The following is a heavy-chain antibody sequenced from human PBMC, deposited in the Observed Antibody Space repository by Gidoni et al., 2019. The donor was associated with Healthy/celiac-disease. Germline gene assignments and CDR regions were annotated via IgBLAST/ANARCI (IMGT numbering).Heavy chain of an antibody. CDR2: IYYSGST. J-gene: IGHJ4*02. CDR3: ARRLEGYSSGWYDY. CDR1: GGSIRSSSYY. D-gene: IGHD6-19*01. V-gene: IGHV4-39*01. Sequence: QLQLQESGPGLVKPSETLSLTCTVSGGSIRSSSYYWGWIRQPPGKGLEWIGSIYYSGSTYYNPSLKSRVTISVDTSKNQFSLKLSSVTAADTAVYYCARRLEGYSSGWYDYWGQGTLVTVSS.